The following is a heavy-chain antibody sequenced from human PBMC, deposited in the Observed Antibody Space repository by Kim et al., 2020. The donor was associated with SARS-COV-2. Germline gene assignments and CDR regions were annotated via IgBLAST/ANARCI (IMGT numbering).Heavy chain of an antibody. CDR1: GFTFDDYA. V-gene: IGHV3-43*02. D-gene: IGHD5-18*01. Sequence: GGSLRLSCAASGFTFDDYAMHWVRQAPGKGLEWVSLISGDGGSTYYADSVKGRFTISRDNSKNSLYLQMNSLRTEDTALYYCAKDMRATIQLWRNDAFDIWGQGTMVTVSS. CDR3: AKDMRATIQLWRNDAFDI. J-gene: IGHJ3*02. CDR2: ISGDGGST.